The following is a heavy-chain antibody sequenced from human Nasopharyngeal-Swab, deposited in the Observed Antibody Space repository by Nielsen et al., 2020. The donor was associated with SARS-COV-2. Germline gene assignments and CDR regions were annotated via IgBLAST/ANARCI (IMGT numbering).Heavy chain of an antibody. D-gene: IGHD2-2*01. V-gene: IGHV4-59*01. CDR2: IYYSGST. J-gene: IGHJ5*02. CDR3: ARAHIVVVPAHNRFDP. Sequence: WIRQPPGKGLERIGYIYYSGSTNYNPSLKSRVTISVDTSKNQFSLKLSSVTAADTAVYYCARAHIVVVPAHNRFDPWGQGTRVTVSS.